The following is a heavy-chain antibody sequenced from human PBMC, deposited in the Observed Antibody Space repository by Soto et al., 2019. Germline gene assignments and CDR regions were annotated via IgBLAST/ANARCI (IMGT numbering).Heavy chain of an antibody. Sequence: SETLSLTCSVSGGSVSDKTYYWSWIRQPPGKRLEWIGYVYYSGTTNYNPSLKSRVTISVDLSKNRFSLRLSSVTTADTALYYCARTTAVPNTLRSRYFFDYWGQGTLVTVSA. CDR3: ARTTAVPNTLRSRYFFDY. J-gene: IGHJ4*02. D-gene: IGHD4-17*01. CDR1: GGSVSDKTYY. CDR2: VYYSGTT. V-gene: IGHV4-61*01.